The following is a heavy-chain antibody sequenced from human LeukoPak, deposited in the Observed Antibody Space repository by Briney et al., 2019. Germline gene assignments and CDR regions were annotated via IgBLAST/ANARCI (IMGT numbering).Heavy chain of an antibody. CDR1: GYTFTGYY. CDR3: AMLLEMATINDY. J-gene: IGHJ4*02. Sequence: ASVKVSSKASGYTFTGYYMHWVRQAPGQGLEWVGWINPNSGGTNYAQKFQGRVTMTRDTSISTAYMELSRLRSDDTAVYYCAMLLEMATINDYWGQGTLVTVSS. CDR2: INPNSGGT. V-gene: IGHV1-2*02. D-gene: IGHD5-24*01.